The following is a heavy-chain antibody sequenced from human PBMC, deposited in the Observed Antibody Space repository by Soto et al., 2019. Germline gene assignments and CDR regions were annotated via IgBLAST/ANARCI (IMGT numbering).Heavy chain of an antibody. CDR2: INPSGGST. D-gene: IGHD2-2*01. Sequence: ASVKVSCKASGYTFTSYYMHWVRQAPGQGLEWMGIINPSGGSTSYAQKFQGRVTMTRDTSTSTVYMELSSLRSEDTAVYYCARDSMPQRDYYYYMDVWGKGTTVTVS. CDR1: GYTFTSYY. CDR3: ARDSMPQRDYYYYMDV. V-gene: IGHV1-46*03. J-gene: IGHJ6*03.